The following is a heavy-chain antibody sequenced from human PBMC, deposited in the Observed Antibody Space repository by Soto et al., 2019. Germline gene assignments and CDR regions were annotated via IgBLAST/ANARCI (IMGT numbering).Heavy chain of an antibody. D-gene: IGHD5-12*01. CDR3: ARDRGDGYNNI. CDR1: GGTFSSYT. Sequence: QVQLVQSGAEVKKPGSSVKVSCKASGGTFSSYTISWVRQAPGQGLEWMGRIIPILGIANYAQKFQGRVTITADKSTSTSYMELSSLRSEDTAVYYCARDRGDGYNNIWGQGTMVTVSS. CDR2: IIPILGIA. J-gene: IGHJ3*02. V-gene: IGHV1-69*08.